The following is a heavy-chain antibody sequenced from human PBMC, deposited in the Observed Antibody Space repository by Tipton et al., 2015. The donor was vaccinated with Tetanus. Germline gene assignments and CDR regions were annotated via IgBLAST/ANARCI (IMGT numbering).Heavy chain of an antibody. J-gene: IGHJ5*02. CDR1: GGSVSNSFYL. CDR3: ARDHRLSASYAGWFDP. D-gene: IGHD1-26*01. CDR2: VYSSGST. V-gene: IGHV4-61*01. Sequence: TLSLTCTVSGGSVSNSFYLWGWIRQPPGKGLEWIGNVYSSGSTYYNPSLKGRVTISVDTSTTQFSLRLNSVTAADTAIYYCARDHRLSASYAGWFDPWGQGTLVTVSS.